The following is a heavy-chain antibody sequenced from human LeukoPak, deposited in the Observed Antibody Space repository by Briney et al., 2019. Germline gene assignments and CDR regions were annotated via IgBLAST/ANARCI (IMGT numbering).Heavy chain of an antibody. CDR3: ARGSPVVVTAIPYPAQIDY. Sequence: NPSETLSLTCTVSGGSISSGGYYWSWIRQHPGKGLEWIGYIYYSGSTYYNPSLKSRVTISVDTSKNQFSLKLSSVTAADTAVYYCARGSPVVVTAIPYPAQIDYWGQGTLVTVSS. J-gene: IGHJ4*02. CDR2: IYYSGST. V-gene: IGHV4-31*03. D-gene: IGHD2-21*02. CDR1: GGSISSGGYY.